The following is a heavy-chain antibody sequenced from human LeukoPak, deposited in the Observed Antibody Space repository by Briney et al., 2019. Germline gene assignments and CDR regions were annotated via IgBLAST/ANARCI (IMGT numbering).Heavy chain of an antibody. CDR2: ISSSSSYI. CDR3: ARESSRGYGMDV. Sequence: PGGSLRLSCAASGFTFSSYRMNWVRQAPGKGLEWVSSISSSSSYIYYADSVKGRFTISRDNAKNSLYLQMNSLRVEDTAVYYCARESSRGYGMDVWGQGTTVTVSS. J-gene: IGHJ6*02. CDR1: GFTFSSYR. V-gene: IGHV3-21*01.